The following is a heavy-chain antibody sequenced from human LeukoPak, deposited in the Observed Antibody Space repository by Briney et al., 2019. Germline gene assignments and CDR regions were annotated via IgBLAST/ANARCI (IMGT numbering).Heavy chain of an antibody. CDR2: IYSGGSA. CDR3: AGFSIWFGELLDY. J-gene: IGHJ4*02. Sequence: PGGSLRLSCAASGFTVSSNYMSWVRQAPGKGLEWVSVIYSGGSAYYADSVKGRFTISRDNSKNTLYLQMNSLRAEDTAVYYCAGFSIWFGELLDYWGQGTLVTVSS. V-gene: IGHV3-53*01. CDR1: GFTVSSNY. D-gene: IGHD3-10*01.